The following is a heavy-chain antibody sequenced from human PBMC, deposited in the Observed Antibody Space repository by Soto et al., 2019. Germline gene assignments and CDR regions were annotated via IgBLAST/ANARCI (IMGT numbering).Heavy chain of an antibody. D-gene: IGHD3-10*01. J-gene: IGHJ4*02. V-gene: IGHV3-21*01. Sequence: GGSLRLSCAASGFTFSSYSMNWVRQAPGKGLEWVSSISSSSSYIYYADSVKGRFTISRDNAKNSLYLQMNSLRAEDTAVYYCARDPRDVGHYRVRGVTVDYWGQGTLVTVSS. CDR2: ISSSSSYI. CDR1: GFTFSSYS. CDR3: ARDPRDVGHYRVRGVTVDY.